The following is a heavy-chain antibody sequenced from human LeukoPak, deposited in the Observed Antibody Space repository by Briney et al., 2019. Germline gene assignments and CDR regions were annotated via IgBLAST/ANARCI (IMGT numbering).Heavy chain of an antibody. D-gene: IGHD3-10*01. J-gene: IGHJ4*02. Sequence: GGSLRLSCAASGFTFSSYEMNWVRQAPGKGLEWVSYISSSGSTIYYADSVKGRFTISRDNAKNSLYLQMNSLRAEDTAVYYCARNGWFVLDYWGQGTLVTVSS. CDR3: ARNGWFVLDY. V-gene: IGHV3-48*03. CDR1: GFTFSSYE. CDR2: ISSSGSTI.